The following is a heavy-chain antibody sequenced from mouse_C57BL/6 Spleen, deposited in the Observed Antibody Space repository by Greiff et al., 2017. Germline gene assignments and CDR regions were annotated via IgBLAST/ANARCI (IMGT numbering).Heavy chain of an antibody. V-gene: IGHV5-15*01. CDR3: ARRTTVDYYAMDD. CDR2: ISNLAYSI. D-gene: IGHD1-1*01. J-gene: IGHJ4*01. CDR1: GFTFSDYG. Sequence: EVKLVESGGGLVQPGGSLKLSCAASGFTFSDYGMAWVRQAPRKGPEWVAFISNLAYSIYYADTVTGRFTISGENAKNTLYLEMSSLRSEDTAMYYCARRTTVDYYAMDDWGQGTSVTVSS.